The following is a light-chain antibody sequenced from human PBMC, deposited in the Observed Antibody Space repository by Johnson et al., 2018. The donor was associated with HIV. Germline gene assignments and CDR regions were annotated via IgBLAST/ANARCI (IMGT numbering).Light chain of an antibody. CDR1: SSHIGNHY. CDR3: GTWDSSLSAHYI. J-gene: IGLJ1*01. Sequence: HSVLTQPPSVSAAPGQKVTISCSGRSSHIGNHYVSWYQQPPGTAPNLLIFEQTHRTPEIHPLFSHSMSGTSATRGIPGLQTGDEADDYCGTWDSSLSAHYIFGTGTKVTVL. V-gene: IGLV1-51*02. CDR2: EQT.